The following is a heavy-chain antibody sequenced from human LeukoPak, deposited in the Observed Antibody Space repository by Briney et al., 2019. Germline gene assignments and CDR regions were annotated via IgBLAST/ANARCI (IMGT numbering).Heavy chain of an antibody. Sequence: GASVKVSCKASGYTFTGYYMHWVRQVPGQGPEWMGWINPNSGGTRYAQKFQGRVTMTRDTSISTAYMELSRLRSDDAAVYYCAKEGLAFDYWGQGTLVTVSS. D-gene: IGHD5-12*01. V-gene: IGHV1-2*02. CDR3: AKEGLAFDY. CDR2: INPNSGGT. CDR1: GYTFTGYY. J-gene: IGHJ4*02.